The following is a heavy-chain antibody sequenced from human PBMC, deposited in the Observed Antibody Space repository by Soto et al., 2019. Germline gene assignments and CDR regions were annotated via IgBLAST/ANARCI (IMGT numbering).Heavy chain of an antibody. CDR2: INSDGSST. Sequence: GGSLRLSCAASGFTFSNYGMHWVRQAPGKGLVWVSLINSDGSSTTYADSVKGRFTISRDNAKNTLYLQMNSLRVEDTALYYCAREVSGGFDYWGQGTLVTVSS. CDR1: GFTFSNYG. CDR3: AREVSGGFDY. V-gene: IGHV3-74*01. D-gene: IGHD3-10*01. J-gene: IGHJ4*02.